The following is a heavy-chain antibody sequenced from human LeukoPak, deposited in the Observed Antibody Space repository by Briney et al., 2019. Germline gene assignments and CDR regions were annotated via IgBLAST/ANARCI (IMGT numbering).Heavy chain of an antibody. CDR1: GVSITSYY. CDR3: ARDRYYYDSSGYKYMDV. Sequence: PSETLSLTCTVSGVSITSYYWTWIRQPAGKGLEWIGRIHSSGSTNYNPSLKSRVTMSVDTSKNQFSLKLNSVTAADTAVYYCARDRYYYDSSGYKYMDVWGKGTTVTVS. CDR2: IHSSGST. V-gene: IGHV4-4*07. D-gene: IGHD3-22*01. J-gene: IGHJ6*03.